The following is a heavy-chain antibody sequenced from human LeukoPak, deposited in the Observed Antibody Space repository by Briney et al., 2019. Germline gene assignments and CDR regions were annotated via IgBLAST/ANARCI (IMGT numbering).Heavy chain of an antibody. CDR3: AKVGQGRPFDY. CDR2: ISGSGGST. V-gene: IGHV3-23*01. CDR1: GFTFSSYA. J-gene: IGHJ4*02. Sequence: GGSLRLSCAASGFTFSSYAMSWVRQAPGKGLAWVSAISGSGGSTYYADSVKGRFTVSRDNSKNTLYLQMNSLRAEDTAVYYCAKVGQGRPFDYWGQGTLVTASS.